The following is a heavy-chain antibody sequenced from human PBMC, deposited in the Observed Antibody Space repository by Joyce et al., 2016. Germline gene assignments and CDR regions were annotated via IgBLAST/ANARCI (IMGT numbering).Heavy chain of an antibody. J-gene: IGHJ4*02. V-gene: IGHV1-69*06. CDR1: GDTFSKDA. CDR3: ARERYFGSGSSNYDY. D-gene: IGHD3-10*01. Sequence: QVQLVQSGAEVREPGSSVTVSCTASGDTFSKDAIGWVRQAPGQGLVWMGGISPIFATPEANYAQKFQGRVTITADKSTSTAYMELSGLRSEDTALYFCARERYFGSGSSNYDYWGQGTLVTVSS. CDR2: ISPIFATPEA.